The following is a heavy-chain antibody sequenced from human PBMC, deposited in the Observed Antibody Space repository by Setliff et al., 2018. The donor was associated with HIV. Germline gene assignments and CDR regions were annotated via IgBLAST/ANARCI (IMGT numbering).Heavy chain of an antibody. V-gene: IGHV3-23*01. CDR3: AKRDYEDSTSYAPFFQY. D-gene: IGHD3-22*01. CDR1: GFTFSSYP. J-gene: IGHJ1*01. CDR2: ISDGGDNT. Sequence: GGSLRLSCAASGFTFSSYPMSWVRQSPGKGPEWVSAISDGGDNTYYADNVEGRFIISRDNSQNTLYLQMNSLTAEDTAIYYCAKRDYEDSTSYAPFFQYWGQGTLVTVSS.